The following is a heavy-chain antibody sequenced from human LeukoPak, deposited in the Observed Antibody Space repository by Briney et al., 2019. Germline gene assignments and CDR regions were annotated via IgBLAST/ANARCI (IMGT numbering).Heavy chain of an antibody. V-gene: IGHV4-59*11. CDR2: IHYSGST. D-gene: IGHD5-18*01. CDR3: ARRGYSYKVDY. J-gene: IGHJ4*02. CDR1: GASISSHY. Sequence: PSETLSLTCSVSGASISSHYWSWIRQPPGKGLEWIGYIHYSGSTNCNPSLKSRVTISLDTSKNQFSLKLSSVTAADTAVYYCARRGYSYKVDYWGQGTLVTISS.